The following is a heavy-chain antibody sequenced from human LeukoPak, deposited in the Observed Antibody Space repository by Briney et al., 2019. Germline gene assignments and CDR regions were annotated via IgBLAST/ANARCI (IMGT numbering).Heavy chain of an antibody. CDR1: GGSISSSSYY. Sequence: SETLSLTCTVSGGSISSSSYYWGWIRQPPGKGLEWIGSIYYSGSTYYNPSLKSRVTISVDTSKNQFSPKLSSVTAADTAVYYCARLGSVAGTITSYWGQGTLVTVSS. CDR2: IYYSGST. J-gene: IGHJ4*02. V-gene: IGHV4-39*01. CDR3: ARLGSVAGTITSY. D-gene: IGHD6-19*01.